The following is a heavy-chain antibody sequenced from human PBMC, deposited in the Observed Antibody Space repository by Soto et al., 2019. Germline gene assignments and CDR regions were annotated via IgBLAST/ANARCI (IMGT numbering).Heavy chain of an antibody. V-gene: IGHV1-2*04. CDR2: INPNSGGT. Sequence: QVQLVQSGAEVRKPGASVTVSCKAFGYTFTGYYIHWVRQAPGQGPEWMGWINPNSGGTKYSQKFQGWVNMTRDTSINTAYMELRRLKSDDTAVYFCASARMYCDGGGYYYSCDMWGQGTMVTVSS. CDR3: ASARMYCDGGGYYYSCDM. J-gene: IGHJ3*02. D-gene: IGHD3-22*01. CDR1: GYTFTGYY.